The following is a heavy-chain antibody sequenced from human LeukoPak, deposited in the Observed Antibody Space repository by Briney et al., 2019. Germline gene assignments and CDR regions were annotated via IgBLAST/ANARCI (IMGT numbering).Heavy chain of an antibody. D-gene: IGHD6-13*01. CDR1: GYTFTGHY. Sequence: ASVKVFCKASGYTFTGHYMHWAPQAPGQGLEWMGRINPNSGGTNYAQKFQGRDTMTRDTSISTAYRELSRLRSDDTAVYYCASLEAAGSNYYYYYYMDVWGKGTTVTVSS. V-gene: IGHV1-2*06. CDR2: INPNSGGT. J-gene: IGHJ6*03. CDR3: ASLEAAGSNYYYYYYMDV.